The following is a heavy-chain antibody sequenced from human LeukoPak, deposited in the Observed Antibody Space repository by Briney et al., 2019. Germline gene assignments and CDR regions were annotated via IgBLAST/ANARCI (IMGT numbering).Heavy chain of an antibody. J-gene: IGHJ5*02. CDR1: GGSISSSNW. CDR2: IYHSGST. CDR3: ARSAHRYSSNNWFDP. Sequence: SGTLSLTCAVSGGSISSSNWWSWVRQPPGKGLEWIGEIYHSGSTNYNPSLKSRVTISVDKSKNQFSLKLSSVTAADTAVYYCARSAHRYSSNNWFDPWGQGTLVTVSS. V-gene: IGHV4-4*02. D-gene: IGHD6-19*01.